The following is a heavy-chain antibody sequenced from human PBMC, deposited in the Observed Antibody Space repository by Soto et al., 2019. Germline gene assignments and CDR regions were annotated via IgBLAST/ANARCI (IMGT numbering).Heavy chain of an antibody. V-gene: IGHV3-9*01. CDR2: ISWNSGSI. Sequence: QPGGSLRLSCAASGFTFDDYAMHWVRQAPGKGLEWVSGISWNSGSIGYADSVKGRFTISRDNAKNSLYLQMNSLRAEDTALYYCAKDIFTSSSYGYGDAFDIWGQGTMVTVSS. D-gene: IGHD5-18*01. CDR3: AKDIFTSSSYGYGDAFDI. CDR1: GFTFDDYA. J-gene: IGHJ3*02.